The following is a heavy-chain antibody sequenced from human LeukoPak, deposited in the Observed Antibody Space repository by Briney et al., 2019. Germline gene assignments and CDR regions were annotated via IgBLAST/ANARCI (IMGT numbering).Heavy chain of an antibody. Sequence: GGSLRLSCAASGFTFSNYGMHWVRQAPGKGLEWVAVIWYDGSNKYYADSVKGRFTISRDNSKNTLSLQMNSLRAEDTAVYYCARDPSLRVTLDYWGQGTLVTVSS. CDR3: ARDPSLRVTLDY. CDR1: GFTFSNYG. D-gene: IGHD4-4*01. V-gene: IGHV3-33*01. CDR2: IWYDGSNK. J-gene: IGHJ4*02.